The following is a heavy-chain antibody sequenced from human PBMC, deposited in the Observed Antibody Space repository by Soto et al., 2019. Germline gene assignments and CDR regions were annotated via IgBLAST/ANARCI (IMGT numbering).Heavy chain of an antibody. CDR3: ARHRYDNSGYFDYFDN. J-gene: IGHJ4*02. V-gene: IGHV1-3*01. Sequence: QVQLVQSGDEVKKPGASVKGSCKASGYTFTSYAMHWMRQAPGQGLEWMGWMNAGNGNTKYSQNFQGRVTITRDTSASTAYMELSSLRSEDTAVYFCARHRYDNSGYFDYFDNWGQGTLVTVSS. D-gene: IGHD3-22*01. CDR1: GYTFTSYA. CDR2: MNAGNGNT.